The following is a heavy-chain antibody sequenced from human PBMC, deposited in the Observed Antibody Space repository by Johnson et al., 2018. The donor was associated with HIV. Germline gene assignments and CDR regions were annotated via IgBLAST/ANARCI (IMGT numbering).Heavy chain of an antibody. CDR1: GFTFSGSA. V-gene: IGHV3-73*02. CDR2: IRSKANSYAT. D-gene: IGHD5-24*01. Sequence: VQLVESGGGLVQPGGSLKLSCAASGFTFSGSAVHWVRQASGRGLEWVGHIRSKANSYATAYAASVKGRFTISRDDSKNTAYLQMNSLKTEDTVVYYCTSRRDGYNLVGIWSQGTMVTVSS. CDR3: TSRRDGYNLVGI. J-gene: IGHJ3*02.